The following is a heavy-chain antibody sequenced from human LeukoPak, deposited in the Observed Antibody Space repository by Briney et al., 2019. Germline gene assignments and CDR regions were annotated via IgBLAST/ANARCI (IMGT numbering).Heavy chain of an antibody. J-gene: IGHJ4*02. V-gene: IGHV3-23*01. D-gene: IGHD2-2*01. CDR1: GFTFSSYA. CDR2: ISGSGGST. CDR3: AKEYCSSTSCSPPSY. Sequence: PGGSLRLSGAASGFTFSSYAMSWVRQAPGKGLEWVSAISGSGGSTYYADSVKDRFTISRDNSKNTLYLQMNSLRAEDTAVYYCAKEYCSSTSCSPPSYWGQGTLVTVSS.